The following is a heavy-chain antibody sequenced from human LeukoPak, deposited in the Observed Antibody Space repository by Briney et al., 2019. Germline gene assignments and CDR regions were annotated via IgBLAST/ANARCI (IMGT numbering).Heavy chain of an antibody. V-gene: IGHV4-39*07. CDR1: GGSISSSSHY. CDR2: IYYSGST. Sequence: SETLSLTCTVSGGSISSSSHYWGWIRQPPGKGLEWIGSIYYSGSTYYNPSLKSRVTISVDTSKNQFSLKLSSVTAAVTAVYYCAREHCSGGSCYSIYYYYYMDVWGKGTTVTVSS. CDR3: AREHCSGGSCYSIYYYYYMDV. J-gene: IGHJ6*03. D-gene: IGHD2-15*01.